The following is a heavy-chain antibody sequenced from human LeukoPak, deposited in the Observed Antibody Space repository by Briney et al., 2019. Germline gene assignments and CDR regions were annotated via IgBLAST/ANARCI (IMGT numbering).Heavy chain of an antibody. Sequence: SETLSLTYTPSGGSISSSSYSWGRIRQPRGKGLEWIGSIYYSGSTYYNLPLKSRVTISGDTSKNQFSLKLSSVTAADTAVYYCARHRGWRANFVVMKENWFDPWGQGTLVTVSS. CDR1: GGSISSSSYS. CDR3: ARHRGWRANFVVMKENWFDP. V-gene: IGHV4-39*01. D-gene: IGHD3-9*01. J-gene: IGHJ5*02. CDR2: IYYSGST.